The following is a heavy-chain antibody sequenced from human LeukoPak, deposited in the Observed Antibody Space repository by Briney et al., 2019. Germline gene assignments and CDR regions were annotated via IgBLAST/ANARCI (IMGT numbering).Heavy chain of an antibody. J-gene: IGHJ4*02. CDR2: IYYSGST. CDR3: ARGATTGYYNVKLDY. V-gene: IGHV4-59*08. CDR1: GGSISSYY. D-gene: IGHD3-9*01. Sequence: SETLSLTCTVSGGSISSYYWSWIRQPPGKGLEWIGYIYYSGSTNYNPSLKSRVIISVDTSKNQFSLKLSSVTAADTAVYYCARGATTGYYNVKLDYWGQGTLVTVSS.